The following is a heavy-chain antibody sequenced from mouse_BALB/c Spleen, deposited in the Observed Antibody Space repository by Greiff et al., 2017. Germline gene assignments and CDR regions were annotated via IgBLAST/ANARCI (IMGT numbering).Heavy chain of an antibody. D-gene: IGHD1-2*01. V-gene: IGHV2-2*02. CDR2: IWSGGST. Sequence: QVQLKESGPGLVQPSQSLSITCTVSGFSLTSYGVHWVRQSPGKGLEWLGVIWSGGSTDYNAAFISRLSISKDNSKSQVFFKMNSLQANDTAIYYCARNKGFTTAFAYWGQGTLVTVSA. CDR3: ARNKGFTTAFAY. CDR1: GFSLTSYG. J-gene: IGHJ3*01.